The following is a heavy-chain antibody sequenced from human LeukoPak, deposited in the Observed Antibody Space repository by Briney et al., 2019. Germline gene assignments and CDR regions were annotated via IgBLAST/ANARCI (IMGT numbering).Heavy chain of an antibody. J-gene: IGHJ4*02. D-gene: IGHD3-3*01. V-gene: IGHV4-34*01. CDR3: ARATETRNDFWNGYYIDY. CDR1: GGSFSGYY. CDR2: INHSGST. Sequence: PSETQSLTCAVYGGSFSGYYWSWIRQPPGKGLEWIGEINHSGSTNYNPSLRSRVTISVDTSKNQFSLKLSSVTAADTAVYYCARATETRNDFWNGYYIDYWGQGTLVTVSS.